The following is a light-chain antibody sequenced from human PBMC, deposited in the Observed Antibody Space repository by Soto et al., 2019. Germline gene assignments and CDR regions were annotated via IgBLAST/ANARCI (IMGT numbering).Light chain of an antibody. CDR3: QHYATSPRT. J-gene: IGKJ2*02. Sequence: EIVLTQSPDTLSLSPGERATLSCRASQSVSNNYLAWYQHKPGQAPRLLIYDASRRATGIPDRFSGSGSGTDFTLTISRLEPEDIAVYYCQHYATSPRTFGHGTKLEIK. V-gene: IGKV3-20*01. CDR2: DAS. CDR1: QSVSNNY.